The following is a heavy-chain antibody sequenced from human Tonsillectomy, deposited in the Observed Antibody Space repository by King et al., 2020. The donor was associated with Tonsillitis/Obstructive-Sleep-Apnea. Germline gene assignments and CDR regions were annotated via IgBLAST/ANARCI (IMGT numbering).Heavy chain of an antibody. V-gene: IGHV3-30*04. CDR1: GFTFSSYA. D-gene: IGHD5-18*01. CDR3: ARNSLTELWLPAPIDY. CDR2: ISYDGSNK. J-gene: IGHJ4*02. Sequence: VQLVESGGGVVQPGRSLRLSCAASGFTFSSYAMHWVRQAPGKGLEWVAVISYDGSNKYYADSVKGRFTISRDNSKNTLYLQMNSLRAEDTAVYYCARNSLTELWLPAPIDYWGQGTLVPVSS.